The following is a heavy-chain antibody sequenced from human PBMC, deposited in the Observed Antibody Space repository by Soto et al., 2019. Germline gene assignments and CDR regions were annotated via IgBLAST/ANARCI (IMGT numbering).Heavy chain of an antibody. V-gene: IGHV4-59*01. CDR1: GGSISSYY. CDR3: ARDRFDYYDSSGYYYGLGWFDP. J-gene: IGHJ5*02. CDR2: IYYSGST. D-gene: IGHD3-22*01. Sequence: SETLSLTCTVSGGSISSYYWSWIRQPPGKGLEWIGYIYYSGSTNYNPPLKSRVTISVDTSKNQFSLKLSSVTAADTAVYYCARDRFDYYDSSGYYYGLGWFDPWGQGTLVTVSS.